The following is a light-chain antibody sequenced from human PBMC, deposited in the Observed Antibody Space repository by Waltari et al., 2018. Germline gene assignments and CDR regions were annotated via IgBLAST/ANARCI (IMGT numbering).Light chain of an antibody. J-gene: IGLJ2*01. Sequence: QSALTQPPPASGSPGQSVTISCTGTSTDVRGHNFVSWYQQHPGKVPKLLIHEVSKRPSGVPDRFSGSKSGDTASLTVSGLQAEDEADYYCTSYAGSNILVFGGGTKLTVL. V-gene: IGLV2-8*01. CDR3: TSYAGSNILV. CDR1: STDVRGHNF. CDR2: EVS.